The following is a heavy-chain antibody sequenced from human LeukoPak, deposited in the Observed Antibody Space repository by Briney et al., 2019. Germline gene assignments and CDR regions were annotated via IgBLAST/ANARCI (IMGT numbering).Heavy chain of an antibody. V-gene: IGHV3-74*01. CDR2: INSDGSST. Sequence: GGSLRLSCAASGFTFSTYWMHWVRQAPGKGLVWVSRINSDGSSTSYAGAVKGRFTISRDNAKNTLYLQMNSLRAEDTAVYYCARESVTYYYVMDVWGQGTTVTVSS. CDR1: GFTFSTYW. J-gene: IGHJ6*02. CDR3: ARESVTYYYVMDV. D-gene: IGHD2-21*02.